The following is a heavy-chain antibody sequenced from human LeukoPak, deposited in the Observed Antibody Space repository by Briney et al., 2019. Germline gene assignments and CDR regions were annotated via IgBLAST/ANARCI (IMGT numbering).Heavy chain of an antibody. J-gene: IGHJ4*02. V-gene: IGHV3-7*04. CDR3: ARGDDFSGDH. CDR1: GFTFSNFW. CDR2: IHPEGNEK. Sequence: GGSLRLSCAVSGFTFSNFWMSWVRQAPGRGLEWVANIHPEGNEKYHVESVKGRFTISRDNTKNLLFLQMNGLRVEDTAVYYCARGDDFSGDHWGQGTLVTVSS. D-gene: IGHD1-1*01.